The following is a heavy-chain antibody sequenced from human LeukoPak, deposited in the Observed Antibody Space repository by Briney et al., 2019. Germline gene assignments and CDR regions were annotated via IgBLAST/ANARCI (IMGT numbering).Heavy chain of an antibody. CDR1: RFTFSSYS. CDR3: ARASKYYYDSSGYPLYY. J-gene: IGHJ4*02. D-gene: IGHD3-22*01. CDR2: ISSSSSSI. V-gene: IGHV3-21*01. Sequence: GGSLRLSCAASRFTFSSYSMIWVRQAPGKGLEWVSSISSSSSSIYYADSVKGRFTISRDNAKNSLYLQMNSLRAEDTAVYYCARASKYYYDSSGYPLYYWGQGTLVTVSS.